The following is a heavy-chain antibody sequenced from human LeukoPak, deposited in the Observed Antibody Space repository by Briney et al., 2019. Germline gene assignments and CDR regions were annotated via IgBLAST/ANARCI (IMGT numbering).Heavy chain of an antibody. J-gene: IGHJ4*02. CDR2: ISGSGGST. Sequence: GGSLRLSCAASGFTFSSYAMSWVRQAPGKGLEWVSAISGSGGSTYYADSVKGRFTISRDNSKNTLYLQMNSLRAEDTAVYYCAKEGGGRAVAKQNHFDYCGQGTLVTVSS. V-gene: IGHV3-23*01. D-gene: IGHD6-19*01. CDR1: GFTFSSYA. CDR3: AKEGGGRAVAKQNHFDY.